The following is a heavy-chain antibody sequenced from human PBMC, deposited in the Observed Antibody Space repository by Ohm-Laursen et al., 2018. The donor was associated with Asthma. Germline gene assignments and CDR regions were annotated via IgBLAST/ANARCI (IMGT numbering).Heavy chain of an antibody. CDR3: ARKAGSCIVSTCYSLDF. J-gene: IGHJ6*02. CDR2: LNSVFGTS. D-gene: IGHD2-15*01. Sequence: GASVKVSCKSLGGPFSTSVFGWVRQAPGQGLEWLGGLNSVFGTSTYAQKFHDRFTITADEYTSTVNMTLSSLTSEDTAVYYCARKAGSCIVSTCYSLDFWGQGTTVTVS. CDR1: GGPFSTSV. V-gene: IGHV1-69*13.